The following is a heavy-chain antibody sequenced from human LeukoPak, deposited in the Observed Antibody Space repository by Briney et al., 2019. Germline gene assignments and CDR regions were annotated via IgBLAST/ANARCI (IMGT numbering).Heavy chain of an antibody. Sequence: SETLSLTCTVSRDSISRGSYYWGWIRQPPGKGLEWIGTIYYSGRTYYNPSLKSRVTISVDTAKNYFSLSLRSVTAADTALYYCARQDYVSSYFDPWGQGTLVTVSS. J-gene: IGHJ5*02. CDR2: IYYSGRT. CDR3: ARQDYVSSYFDP. V-gene: IGHV4-39*01. D-gene: IGHD4-17*01. CDR1: RDSISRGSYY.